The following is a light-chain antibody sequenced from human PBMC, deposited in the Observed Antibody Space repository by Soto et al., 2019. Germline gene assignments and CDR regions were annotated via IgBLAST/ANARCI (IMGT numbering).Light chain of an antibody. V-gene: IGKV3-11*01. CDR2: DTS. CDR3: QQRQYWPPIT. CDR1: QSVSSY. Sequence: VLTQSPATLSLSPGERATLSCRASQSVSSYLAWYQQKPGQAPRLLIYDTSNMATGVPARFSGSGSGTDFTLTISSLEPEDCAIYYCQQRQYWPPITFGQGTRLEIK. J-gene: IGKJ5*01.